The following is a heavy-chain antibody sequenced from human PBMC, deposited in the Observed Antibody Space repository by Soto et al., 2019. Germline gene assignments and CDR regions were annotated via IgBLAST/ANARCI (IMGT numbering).Heavy chain of an antibody. D-gene: IGHD4-17*01. J-gene: IGHJ3*02. CDR3: AHPRGYGVFDAYDI. Sequence: VGSLRLSCAASGFTFSTYAMSWVRQAPGKGLEWVSAISGSGDSTYSADSVRGRFTISRDNSINTLYLQMNNLGNEDTAVYYCAHPRGYGVFDAYDIWGQGTVVTVSS. CDR1: GFTFSTYA. CDR2: ISGSGDST. V-gene: IGHV3-23*01.